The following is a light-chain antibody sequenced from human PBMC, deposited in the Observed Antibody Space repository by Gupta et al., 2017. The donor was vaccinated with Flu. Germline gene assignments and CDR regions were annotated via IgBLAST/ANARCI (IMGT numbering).Light chain of an antibody. CDR3: QQYGSSPYT. CDR2: GAS. Sequence: EIVLTQSRGTVSLSPGGRATLSCRASQSVSSSYLARYQQTPGQAPRLLIYGASSRATGIPDRFSSSGSEDFAVYYCQQYGSSPYTFGQGTKLEIK. CDR1: QSVSSSY. J-gene: IGKJ2*01. V-gene: IGKV3-20*01.